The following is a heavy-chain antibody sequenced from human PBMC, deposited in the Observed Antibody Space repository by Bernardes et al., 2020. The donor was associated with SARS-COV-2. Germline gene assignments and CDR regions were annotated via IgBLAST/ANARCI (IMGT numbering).Heavy chain of an antibody. Sequence: SETLSLTCTVSGGSISSYYWSWIRQPPGKGLEWIGYIHYSGSTNYNPSLKSRVTISVDTSKNQFSLKLSSVTAADTAVYYCARSRDHPDTAMVFYFDYWGQGTLVTVPS. CDR3: ARSRDHPDTAMVFYFDY. D-gene: IGHD5-18*01. CDR2: IHYSGST. J-gene: IGHJ4*02. CDR1: GGSISSYY. V-gene: IGHV4-59*01.